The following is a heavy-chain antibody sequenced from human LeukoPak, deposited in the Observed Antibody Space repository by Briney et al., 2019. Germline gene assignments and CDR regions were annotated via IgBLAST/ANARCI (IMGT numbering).Heavy chain of an antibody. Sequence: GASVKVSCKASGYTFTSYGISWVRQAPGQGLEWMGWISAYNGNTNYAQKLQGRVTMTTDTSTSTAYMELRSLRSDDTAVYYCARAPSMNYDYVWGSYKGNWFDPWGQGTLVTVSS. J-gene: IGHJ5*02. CDR3: ARAPSMNYDYVWGSYKGNWFDP. CDR1: GYTFTSYG. D-gene: IGHD3-16*01. V-gene: IGHV1-18*01. CDR2: ISAYNGNT.